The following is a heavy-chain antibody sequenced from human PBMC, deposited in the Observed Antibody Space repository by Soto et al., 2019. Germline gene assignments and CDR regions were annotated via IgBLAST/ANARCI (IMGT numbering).Heavy chain of an antibody. CDR3: ARVGVAVAGTNAFDI. CDR2: IYPGDSDT. Sequence: GESLKISCKGSGYSFTSYWMGWVRQMPGKGLEWMGIIYPGDSDTRYSPSFQGQVTISADKSISPAYLQWSSLKASDTAMYYCARVGVAVAGTNAFDIWGQGTMVTVSS. V-gene: IGHV5-51*01. J-gene: IGHJ3*02. CDR1: GYSFTSYW. D-gene: IGHD6-19*01.